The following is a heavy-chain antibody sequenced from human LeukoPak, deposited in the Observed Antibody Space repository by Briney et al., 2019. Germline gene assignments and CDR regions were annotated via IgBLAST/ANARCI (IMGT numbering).Heavy chain of an antibody. V-gene: IGHV4-39*07. CDR2: IYYSGST. D-gene: IGHD4-23*01. CDR1: GGSISSSSYY. CDR3: ARGGTTVVSDY. J-gene: IGHJ4*02. Sequence: SETLSLTCTVSGGSISSSSYYWGWIRQPPGKGLERIGMIYYSGSTYYNPPFMRRLTISVDTSKNQFSLKLSAVTAADTAVYYCARGGTTVVSDYWGQGTLVTVSS.